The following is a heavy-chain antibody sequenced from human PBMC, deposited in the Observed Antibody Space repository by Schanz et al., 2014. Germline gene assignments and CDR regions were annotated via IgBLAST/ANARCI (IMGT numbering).Heavy chain of an antibody. D-gene: IGHD1-26*01. J-gene: IGHJ4*02. V-gene: IGHV3-23*01. CDR1: GFTFSSYA. CDR2: ISGSGDST. CDR3: AKDISYVGKGQYFDY. Sequence: EVQLLESGGGLVQPGGSLRLSCAASGFTFSSYAMNWVRQAPGKGLEWVSAISGSGDSTYYRDSVKGRFTMSRDNSKNXLNLQMNSLRAEDTARYYCAKDISYVGKGQYFDYWGQGTLVTVSS.